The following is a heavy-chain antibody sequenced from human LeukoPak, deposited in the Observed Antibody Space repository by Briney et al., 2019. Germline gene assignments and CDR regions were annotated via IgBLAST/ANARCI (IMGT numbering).Heavy chain of an antibody. CDR1: GYTFTSYH. CDR3: AKVRGGYS. J-gene: IGHJ5*02. CDR2: INPSGGNT. V-gene: IGHV1-46*01. D-gene: IGHD2-21*01. Sequence: GASVEVSCKASGYTFTSYHMHWVRQAPGQGLEWMGVINPSGGNTGYAQKFQGRVTMTRDMSTSTVYTELSSLTSEDTAVYYCAKVRGGYSWGQGTLVTVSS.